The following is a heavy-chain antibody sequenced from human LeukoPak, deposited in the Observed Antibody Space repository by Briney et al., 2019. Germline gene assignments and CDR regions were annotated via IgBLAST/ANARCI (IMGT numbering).Heavy chain of an antibody. CDR2: IGGAGGDI. CDR1: GFTVSSNY. J-gene: IGHJ4*02. Sequence: GGSLRLSCAASGFTVSSNYMSWVRQTPGKGLEWVSVIGGAGGDIHYADSVKDRFSISRDNSKNTLYLQMNSLRAEDTAVYYCAKYAPPTTALTRFFDDWGQGTLVTVSS. CDR3: AKYAPPTTALTRFFDD. V-gene: IGHV3-53*01. D-gene: IGHD4-17*01.